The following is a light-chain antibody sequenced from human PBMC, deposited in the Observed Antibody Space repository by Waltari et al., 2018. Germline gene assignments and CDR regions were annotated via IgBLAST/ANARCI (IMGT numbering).Light chain of an antibody. J-gene: IGLJ3*02. Sequence: QSALTQPRSVSGSPGQSVTISCTGTGSDVGDYNYVSWYQQHPGKAPKLGIYDVTKRPSGVPDRFSGSKSGNSASLTVSGLQAEDEADYYCCSYEGTWVFGGGTKLTVL. CDR3: CSYEGTWV. V-gene: IGLV2-11*01. CDR1: GSDVGDYNY. CDR2: DVT.